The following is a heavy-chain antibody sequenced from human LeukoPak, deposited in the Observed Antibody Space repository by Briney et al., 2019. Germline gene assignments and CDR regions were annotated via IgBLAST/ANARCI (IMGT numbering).Heavy chain of an antibody. V-gene: IGHV1-18*01. CDR3: ARGITGTTYYGMDV. D-gene: IGHD1-7*01. CDR2: ISVRKGNT. Sequence: ASVKVSCQISGYTFTNYAISWMRQAPGQGLEWMGWISVRKGNTNYTQKLQDRVTMTTDTSTSTAYMELRSLTSDDTAVYYCARGITGTTYYGMDVWGQGTTVTVSS. J-gene: IGHJ6*02. CDR1: GYTFTNYA.